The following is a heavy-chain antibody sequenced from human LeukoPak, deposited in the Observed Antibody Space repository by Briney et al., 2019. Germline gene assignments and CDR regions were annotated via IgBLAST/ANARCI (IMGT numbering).Heavy chain of an antibody. CDR3: ARVGTKVIRYFDWFPFDN. Sequence: PGGSLRLSCAASGFTFSSYTMNWVRQAPGKGLEWVSSITSSSSHIYYADSVKGRFTISRDNAKNSLYLQMNSLRVEDTAVYYCARVGTKVIRYFDWFPFDNWGQGTLATVSS. D-gene: IGHD3-9*01. CDR2: ITSSSSHI. V-gene: IGHV3-21*01. CDR1: GFTFSSYT. J-gene: IGHJ4*02.